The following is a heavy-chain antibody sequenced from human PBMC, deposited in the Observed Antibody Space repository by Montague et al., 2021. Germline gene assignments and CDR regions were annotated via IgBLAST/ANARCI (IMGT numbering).Heavy chain of an antibody. CDR1: GGSLSEYF. CDR2: VRHIGST. Sequence: SETLSLTCGVYGGSLSEYFWTWISQSPGKGPEWIGEVRHIGSTNYNPSLKSRVTMSVEKSKNQFSLKLRSVTAADTAVYYCASDRGPFDYWGQGTVVTVSS. D-gene: IGHD3-10*01. CDR3: ASDRGPFDY. V-gene: IGHV4-34*01. J-gene: IGHJ4*02.